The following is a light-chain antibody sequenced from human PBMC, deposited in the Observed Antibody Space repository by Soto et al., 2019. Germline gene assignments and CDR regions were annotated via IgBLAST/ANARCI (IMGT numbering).Light chain of an antibody. CDR3: QQYGSSIT. J-gene: IGKJ5*01. V-gene: IGKV3-20*01. CDR1: QSVRSNF. Sequence: EIVLTQSPGTLSLSPGERATLSCRASQSVRSNFLAWYQQKPGQAPRLLIYDASNRATGIPARFSGSGSGTDFTLTISRLEPEDFAVYYCQQYGSSITFGQGTRLEIK. CDR2: DAS.